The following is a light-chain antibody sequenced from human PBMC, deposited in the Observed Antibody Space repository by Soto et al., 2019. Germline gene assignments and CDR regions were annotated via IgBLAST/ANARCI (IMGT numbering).Light chain of an antibody. CDR1: KSVSRN. Sequence: EIVMTQSPATLSVSPGERATLSCRASKSVSRNLAWYQQKLGQAPSLLIYGASTRATGIPARFSGSGSGKEFTLTISTLQSEDFSVYYCKQYNNSPITFGQGTRLEI. J-gene: IGKJ5*01. CDR2: GAS. CDR3: KQYNNSPIT. V-gene: IGKV3-15*01.